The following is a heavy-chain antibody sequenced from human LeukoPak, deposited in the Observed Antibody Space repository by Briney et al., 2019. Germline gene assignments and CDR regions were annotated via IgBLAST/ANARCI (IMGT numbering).Heavy chain of an antibody. J-gene: IGHJ3*02. CDR2: ISANNGKT. D-gene: IGHD4-17*01. Sequence: GASVKVSCKASGYTFTSYGISWVRQAPGQGLEWIGWISANNGKTKYAHNLQGRVAMTTDTSVSTAYMELRSLRSDDTAVYYCARNMTTSGPIDIEDAFDIWGQGAVVTVSS. CDR1: GYTFTSYG. V-gene: IGHV1-18*01. CDR3: ARNMTTSGPIDIEDAFDI.